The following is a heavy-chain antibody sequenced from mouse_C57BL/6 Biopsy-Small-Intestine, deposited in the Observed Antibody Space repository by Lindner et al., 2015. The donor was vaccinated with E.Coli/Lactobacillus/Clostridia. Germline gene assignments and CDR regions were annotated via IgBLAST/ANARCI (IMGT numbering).Heavy chain of an antibody. CDR3: ASPADLGYCSGGSCYSDTFDI. Sequence: SVKVSCKASGGTFSSYAISWVRQAPGQGLEWMGRIIPILGIASYAQKFQGRVTITADKSTSTAYMELSSLRSEDTAVYYCASPADLGYCSGGSCYSDTFDIWGQGTMVTVSS. D-gene: IGHD1-1*02. CDR2: IIPILGIA. J-gene: IGHJ3*01. CDR1: GGTFSSYA. V-gene: IGHV1-81*01.